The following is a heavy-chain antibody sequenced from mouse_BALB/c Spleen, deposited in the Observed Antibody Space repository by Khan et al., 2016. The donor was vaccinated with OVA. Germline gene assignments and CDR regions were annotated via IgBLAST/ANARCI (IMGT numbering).Heavy chain of an antibody. Sequence: VQLQESGAELVRPGASVKLSCKASGYTFTSFWMNWVKLRPGQSLEWIGMIDPSDNKTHSNQMFKDKATLTVDKSSNTAYMQLSSLTSEDSAVYFCARGGYGTSFAFWGQGTLVTVSP. CDR1: GYTFTSFW. CDR2: IDPSDNKT. D-gene: IGHD2-1*01. V-gene: IGHV1-61*01. J-gene: IGHJ3*01. CDR3: ARGGYGTSFAF.